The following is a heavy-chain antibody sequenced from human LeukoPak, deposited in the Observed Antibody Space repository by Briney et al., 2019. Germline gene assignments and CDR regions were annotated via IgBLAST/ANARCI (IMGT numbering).Heavy chain of an antibody. Sequence: KPSETLSLTCTVSGGSISSSSYYWGWIRQPPGKGLEWIGSIYYSGSTYYNPSLKSRVTISVDTSKNQFSLKLSSVTAADTAVYYCARGGKQWLGLLNYFDYWGQGTLVTVSS. J-gene: IGHJ4*02. V-gene: IGHV4-39*07. CDR1: GGSISSSSYY. D-gene: IGHD6-19*01. CDR2: IYYSGST. CDR3: ARGGKQWLGLLNYFDY.